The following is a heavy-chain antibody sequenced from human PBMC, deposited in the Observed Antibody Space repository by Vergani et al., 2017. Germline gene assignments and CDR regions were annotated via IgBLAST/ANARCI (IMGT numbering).Heavy chain of an antibody. J-gene: IGHJ6*03. CDR2: INPNSGGT. CDR3: ARDPVPGYSGYDPLGGKYYDYMDV. CDR1: GYTFTGYY. V-gene: IGHV1-2*02. Sequence: QVQLVQSGAEVQKPGASVKVSCKASGYTFTGYYMHWVRQAPGQGLEWMGWINPNSGGTNYAQKFQGRVTMTRDTSISTAYMELSRLRSDDTAVYYCARDPVPGYSGYDPLGGKYYDYMDVWGKXP. D-gene: IGHD5-12*01.